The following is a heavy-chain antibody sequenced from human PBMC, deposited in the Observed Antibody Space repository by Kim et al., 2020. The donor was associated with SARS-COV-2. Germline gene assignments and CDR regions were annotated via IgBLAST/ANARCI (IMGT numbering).Heavy chain of an antibody. Sequence: ASVNVSCKASGYTFTSYDINWVRQATGQGLEWMGWMNPNSGNTGYAQKFQGRVTMTRNTSISTAYLERSSLSSEDTAGYYCARGVVPAASLYFYSWGQGT. J-gene: IGHJ4*02. CDR3: ARGVVPAASLYFYS. D-gene: IGHD2-2*01. CDR2: MNPNSGNT. V-gene: IGHV1-8*01. CDR1: GYTFTSYD.